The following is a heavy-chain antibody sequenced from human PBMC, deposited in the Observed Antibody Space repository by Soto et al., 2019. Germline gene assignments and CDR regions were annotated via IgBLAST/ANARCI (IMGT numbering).Heavy chain of an antibody. D-gene: IGHD6-13*01. V-gene: IGHV3-30*18. CDR1: GFTFRSYA. Sequence: QVQLVESGGGVVQPGRSLRLSCAASGFTFRSYAMHWVRQAPGKGLEWVAVISNDGSNKYYADSVKGRFTISRDTSKNTLYLQMNSLRAEDTAVYYCAKDYSTWCMDVWGQGTTVTVSS. CDR2: ISNDGSNK. CDR3: AKDYSTWCMDV. J-gene: IGHJ6*02.